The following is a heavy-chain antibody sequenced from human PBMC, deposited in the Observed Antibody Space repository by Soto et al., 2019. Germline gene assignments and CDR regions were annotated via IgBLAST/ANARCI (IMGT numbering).Heavy chain of an antibody. V-gene: IGHV4-39*01. CDR2: IYYSGST. J-gene: IGHJ4*02. CDR3: ARLAYSSGWYPFDY. D-gene: IGHD6-19*01. CDR1: GGSISSSSYY. Sequence: SETLSLTCTVSGGSISSSSYYWGWIRQPPGKGLEWIGNIYYSGSTYYNPSLKSRVNISVDTSKNQFSLKLSSVTAAYTSVYYCARLAYSSGWYPFDYWGQGTLVTVSS.